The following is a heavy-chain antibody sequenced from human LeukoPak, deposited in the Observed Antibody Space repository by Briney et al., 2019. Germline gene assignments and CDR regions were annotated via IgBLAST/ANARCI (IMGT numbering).Heavy chain of an antibody. D-gene: IGHD6-19*01. V-gene: IGHV3-7*01. Sequence: PGGSLRLSCAASGFTLSSYWMSWVRQAPGKGLERVANIKQDGSEKYYVDSVKGRFTISRDNAKNSLYLQMNSLRAEDTAVYYCASELYSSGSLWGWGQGTLVTVSS. CDR2: IKQDGSEK. CDR1: GFTLSSYW. J-gene: IGHJ4*02. CDR3: ASELYSSGSLWG.